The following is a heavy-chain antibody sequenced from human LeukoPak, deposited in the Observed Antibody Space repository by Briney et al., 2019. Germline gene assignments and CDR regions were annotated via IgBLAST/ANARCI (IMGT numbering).Heavy chain of an antibody. J-gene: IGHJ4*02. D-gene: IGHD6-19*01. CDR1: GFIFSSFG. CDR3: ARQLNSLAVGDY. V-gene: IGHV3-64*04. Sequence: GGSLRLSCSASGFIFSSFGWHWVRQVPGKGLEYVSAISSNGGRTYYADSVKGRFTISRDNAKNSLYLQMNSLRAEDTAVYYCARQLNSLAVGDYWGQGTLVTVSS. CDR2: ISSNGGRT.